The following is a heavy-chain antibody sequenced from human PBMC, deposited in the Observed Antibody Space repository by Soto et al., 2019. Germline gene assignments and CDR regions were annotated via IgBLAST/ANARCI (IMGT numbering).Heavy chain of an antibody. CDR3: ARAIGIPNWFDP. V-gene: IGHV4-59*01. J-gene: IGHJ5*02. D-gene: IGHD1-26*01. Sequence: SETLSLTCTVSGGSISSYYWSWIRQPPGKGLEWIGYIYYSGSTNYNPSLKSRVTISVDTSKNQFSLKLSSVTAADTAVYHCARAIGIPNWFDPWGQGTLVTVSS. CDR2: IYYSGST. CDR1: GGSISSYY.